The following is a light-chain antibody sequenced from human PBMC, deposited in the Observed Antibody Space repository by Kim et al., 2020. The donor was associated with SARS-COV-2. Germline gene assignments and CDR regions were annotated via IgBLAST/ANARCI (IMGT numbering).Light chain of an antibody. CDR3: QTYDSVPWT. J-gene: IGKJ1*01. CDR2: AAS. V-gene: IGKV1-27*01. Sequence: DIQMTQSPSSLSASVGDRVTITCRASQDISNYLAWYQQEPGKVPKLLIYAASALQSGVPSRFGGSGSGTDFTLTITSLQPEDVATYYCQTYDSVPWTFGPGTRVEIK. CDR1: QDISNY.